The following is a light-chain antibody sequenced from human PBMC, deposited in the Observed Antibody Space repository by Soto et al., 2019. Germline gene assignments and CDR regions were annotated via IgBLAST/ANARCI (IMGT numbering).Light chain of an antibody. CDR3: QQRSNWPRLT. CDR2: DAS. CDR1: QSVSSY. J-gene: IGKJ4*01. V-gene: IGKV3-11*01. Sequence: EIVLTQSPATLSLSPGERATLSCRASQSVSSYFAWYQQKPGQAPRLLIYDASNRATGIPARFSGSGSGTDFTLTISSREPEDFAVYYWQQRSNWPRLTGGGGTRVEIK.